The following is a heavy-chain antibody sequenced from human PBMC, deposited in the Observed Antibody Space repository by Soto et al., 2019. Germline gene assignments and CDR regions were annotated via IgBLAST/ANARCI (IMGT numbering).Heavy chain of an antibody. CDR2: ISAYNGNT. CDR3: ARVDYDFWSGYYKSRHDWFDP. CDR1: GYTFTSYG. J-gene: IGHJ5*02. V-gene: IGHV1-18*01. D-gene: IGHD3-3*01. Sequence: VKVSCKASGYTFTSYGISWVRQAPGQGLEWMGWISAYNGNTNYAQKLQGRVTMTTDTSTSTAYMELRSLRSDDTAVYYCARVDYDFWSGYYKSRHDWFDPWGQGTLVTVSS.